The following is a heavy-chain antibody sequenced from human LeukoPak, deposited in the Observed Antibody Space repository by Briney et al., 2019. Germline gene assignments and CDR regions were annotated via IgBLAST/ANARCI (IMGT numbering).Heavy chain of an antibody. CDR1: GGSFSGYY. V-gene: IGHV4-34*01. Sequence: SETLSLTCTVYGGSFSGYYWSWIRQPPGKGLEWIGEINHSGSTNYNPSLKSRVTISVDTSKNQFSLKLSSVTAADTAVYYCARGGDYDFWSGYSYYMDVWGKGTTVTVSS. CDR2: INHSGST. J-gene: IGHJ6*03. CDR3: ARGGDYDFWSGYSYYMDV. D-gene: IGHD3-3*01.